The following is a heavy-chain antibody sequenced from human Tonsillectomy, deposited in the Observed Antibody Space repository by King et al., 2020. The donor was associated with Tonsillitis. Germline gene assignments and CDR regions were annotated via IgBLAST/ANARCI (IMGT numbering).Heavy chain of an antibody. J-gene: IGHJ4*02. V-gene: IGHV3-30-3*01. CDR1: GLTFSIYA. CDR3: ATGTGGRFDY. Sequence: HVQLVESGGGVVQPGRSLTLSCAASGLTFSIYAMHWVRQAPGKGLEWGAVISFDASNKYYADSVKGRFTISRDNSKNTLYLQMNSLTTEDTAVYYCATGTGGRFDYWGQGTLVTVSS. D-gene: IGHD3/OR15-3a*01. CDR2: ISFDASNK.